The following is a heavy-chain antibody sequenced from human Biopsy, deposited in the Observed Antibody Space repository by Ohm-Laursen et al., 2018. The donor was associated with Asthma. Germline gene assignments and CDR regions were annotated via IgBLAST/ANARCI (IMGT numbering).Heavy chain of an antibody. CDR1: YGSITSGGYC. D-gene: IGHD3-22*01. J-gene: IGHJ4*02. Sequence: TLSLTCTVSYGSITSGGYCWTWIRQYPGKGLEWIGFIYYSGSTYYNPPLKSRVSISIDTSKNQFSLKLSSVTAADTAVYYCARAQDYYDSRGYYRSFDYWGQGTLVTVSS. V-gene: IGHV4-31*03. CDR2: IYYSGST. CDR3: ARAQDYYDSRGYYRSFDY.